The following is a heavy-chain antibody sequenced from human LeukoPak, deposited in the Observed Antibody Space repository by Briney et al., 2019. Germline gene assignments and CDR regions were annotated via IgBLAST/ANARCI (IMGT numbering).Heavy chain of an antibody. V-gene: IGHV1-2*02. CDR1: GYTFTGYY. J-gene: IGHJ4*02. D-gene: IGHD6-19*01. CDR3: ARQLTSSRLDY. Sequence: GPSVRLFCKASGYTFTGYYIHWVRQAPGQGLEWRGWINPNRGHTNYAETFQGRVTMTRNTSISTAYMELSRLTSDDTAVYYCARQLTSSRLDYWGQGTLVTVSS. CDR2: INPNRGHT.